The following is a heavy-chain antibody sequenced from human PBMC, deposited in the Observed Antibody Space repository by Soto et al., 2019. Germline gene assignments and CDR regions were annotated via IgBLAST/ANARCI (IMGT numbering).Heavy chain of an antibody. CDR2: IYYSGST. Sequence: QLQLQESGPGLVKPSETLSLTCTVSGGSISSGFYFWGWIRQPPGKGLEWIGNIYYSGSTYYNPSLKSRVTISVDTFKNQFSLKLSSVTAADTAVYYCATNYGGNSADYWGQGTLVTVSS. V-gene: IGHV4-39*01. CDR3: ATNYGGNSADY. CDR1: GGSISSGFYF. J-gene: IGHJ4*02. D-gene: IGHD4-17*01.